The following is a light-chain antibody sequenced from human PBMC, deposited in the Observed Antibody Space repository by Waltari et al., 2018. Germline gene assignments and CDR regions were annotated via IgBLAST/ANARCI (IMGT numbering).Light chain of an antibody. CDR2: GAS. CDR1: QSVSSY. V-gene: IGKV3-20*01. Sequence: ILTQSPATLYFSPRERATLSCRASQSVSSYLAWYQQKAGQAPRLLIYGASSRATGIPDRFSGSGSGTEFTLTISSLEPEDFAVYYCQKYSSSPYSFGQGTKVEIK. CDR3: QKYSSSPYS. J-gene: IGKJ2*03.